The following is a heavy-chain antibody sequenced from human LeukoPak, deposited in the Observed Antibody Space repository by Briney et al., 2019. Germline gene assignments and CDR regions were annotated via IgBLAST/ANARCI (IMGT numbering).Heavy chain of an antibody. CDR2: ISSSSSTI. Sequence: PGGSLRLSCAASGFTFSSYSMNWVRQAPGKGLEWVSYISSSSSTIYYADSVKGRFTISRDNAKNSLYLQMNSLRAEDTAVYYCARTYFGSGNTLVHWGQGTLVTVSS. CDR3: ARTYFGSGNTLVH. J-gene: IGHJ4*02. V-gene: IGHV3-48*04. D-gene: IGHD3-10*01. CDR1: GFTFSSYS.